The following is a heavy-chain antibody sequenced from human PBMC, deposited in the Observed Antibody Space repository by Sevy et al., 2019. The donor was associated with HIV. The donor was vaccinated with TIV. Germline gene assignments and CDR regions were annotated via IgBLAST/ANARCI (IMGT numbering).Heavy chain of an antibody. Sequence: GGSLRLSCAASGFTFNNYWMTWVRQAPGKGLEWVANIRQDGSDKYYMESVKGRFNISRDNTKNSLYLQLNSLRAEDTAVYYCARSWDYGGQIGYWGQGTLVTVSS. D-gene: IGHD3-16*01. V-gene: IGHV3-7*03. CDR3: ARSWDYGGQIGY. CDR2: IRQDGSDK. J-gene: IGHJ4*02. CDR1: GFTFNNYW.